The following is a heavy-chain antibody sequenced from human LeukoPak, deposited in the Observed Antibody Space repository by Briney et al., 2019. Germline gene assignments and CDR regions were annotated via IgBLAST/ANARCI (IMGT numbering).Heavy chain of an antibody. V-gene: IGHV4-39*07. Sequence: SETLSLTCTVSGGSISSSSYYWGWIRQPPGKGLEWIGRFHTSGSTNYNPSLKSRVTISVDTSKNQFSLKLSSVTAADTAVYYCARHSVGGFDIWGQGTMVTVSS. CDR3: ARHSVGGFDI. CDR1: GGSISSSSYY. J-gene: IGHJ3*02. D-gene: IGHD5/OR15-5a*01. CDR2: FHTSGST.